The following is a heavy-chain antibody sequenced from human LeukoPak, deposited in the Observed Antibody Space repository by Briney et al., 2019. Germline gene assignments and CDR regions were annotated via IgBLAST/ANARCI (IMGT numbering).Heavy chain of an antibody. Sequence: ETLSLTCTVSGGSISGGSYYWGWIRQPPGKGLEWIGSMYYSGSTYYNPSLKSRVTISVDTSKNQFSLKLTSVTAADTAVYYCARGGSYTMVKNYWGQGTLVTVSS. CDR2: MYYSGST. CDR3: ARGGSYTMVKNY. CDR1: GGSISGGSYY. J-gene: IGHJ4*02. V-gene: IGHV4-39*07. D-gene: IGHD1-26*01.